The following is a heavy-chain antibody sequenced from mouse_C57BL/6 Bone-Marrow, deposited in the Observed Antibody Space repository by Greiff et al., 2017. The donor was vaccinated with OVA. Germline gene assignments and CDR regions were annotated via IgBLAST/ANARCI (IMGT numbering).Heavy chain of an antibody. D-gene: IGHD2-5*01. V-gene: IGHV8-12*01. CDR1: GFSLSTSGMG. CDR2: IYWDDDK. Sequence: QVTLKECGPGILQSSQTLSLTCSFSGFSLSTSGMGVSWIRQPSGKGLEWLAHIYWDDDKRYNPSLKSRLTISKDTSRNQVFLKITSVDTADTATYYCARLYYSNVAYWGQGTLVTVSA. CDR3: ARLYYSNVAY. J-gene: IGHJ3*01.